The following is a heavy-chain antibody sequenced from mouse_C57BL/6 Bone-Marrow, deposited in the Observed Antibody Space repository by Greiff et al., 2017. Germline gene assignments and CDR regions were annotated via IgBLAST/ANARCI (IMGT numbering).Heavy chain of an antibody. D-gene: IGHD3-1*01. CDR1: GYTFTSYW. CDR3: TRSGAQLRLLD. Sequence: VQLQQSGTVLARPGASVKMFCKTSGYTFTSYWMHWVKQRPGQGLEWIGAIYPGNSDTSYNQKFKGKAKLTAVTSASTAYIELSILTNEDSAVYYCTRSGAQLRLLDWGQGTTLTVSS. CDR2: IYPGNSDT. J-gene: IGHJ2*01. V-gene: IGHV1-5*01.